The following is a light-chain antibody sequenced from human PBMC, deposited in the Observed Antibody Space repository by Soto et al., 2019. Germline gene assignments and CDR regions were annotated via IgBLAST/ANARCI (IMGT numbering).Light chain of an antibody. V-gene: IGLV2-18*01. Sequence: QSVLTQPPSASGTPGQRVTISCTGTSTDFVSYNRVSWYQQPPGTAPKLIIYEASNRPSGVPDRFSGSKSGNTASLTISGLQAADEADYYCSLYTSENTDVFGTGTKVTVL. CDR1: STDFVSYNR. CDR3: SLYTSENTDV. CDR2: EAS. J-gene: IGLJ1*01.